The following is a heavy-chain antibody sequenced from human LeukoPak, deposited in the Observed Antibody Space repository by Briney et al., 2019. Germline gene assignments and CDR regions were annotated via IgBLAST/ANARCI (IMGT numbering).Heavy chain of an antibody. J-gene: IGHJ4*02. Sequence: GGSLRLSCAASGFTFSSYEMNWVRQAPGKGLEWVATINPDGTQTPSVDSVKGRFTISRDNAKNSLYLQMNSLRVEDTAVYYCARDRAYSTYDYWGQGTLVIVSS. CDR1: GFTFSSYE. CDR2: INPDGTQT. CDR3: ARDRAYSTYDY. D-gene: IGHD3-16*01. V-gene: IGHV3-7*01.